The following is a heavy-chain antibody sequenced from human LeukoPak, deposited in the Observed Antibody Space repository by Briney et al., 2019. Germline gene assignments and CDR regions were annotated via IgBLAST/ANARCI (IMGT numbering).Heavy chain of an antibody. Sequence: SVKVSCKASGGTFSSYAISWVRQAPGQGLEWMGGIIPIFGTANYAQKFQGRVTITADESTSTAYVELSSLRSEDTAVYYCARDSSEFRSLLFHWGQGTLVTVSS. D-gene: IGHD1-14*01. CDR1: GGTFSSYA. CDR2: IIPIFGTA. CDR3: ARDSSEFRSLLFH. V-gene: IGHV1-69*13. J-gene: IGHJ1*01.